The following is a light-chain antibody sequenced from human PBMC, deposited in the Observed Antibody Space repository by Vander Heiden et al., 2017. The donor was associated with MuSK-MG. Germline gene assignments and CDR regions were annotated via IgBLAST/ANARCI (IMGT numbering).Light chain of an antibody. CDR3: VLYMGSGISV. CDR2: STN. Sequence: HTVVTQEPSFSVSPGGTVTLTCGLSSGSVSTNYYPSWYQQTPGQAPRTLISSTNTRSSGVPDRFSGSILGNKAALTITGAQADDESDYYCVLYMGSGISVFGGGTKLTVL. CDR1: SGSVSTNYY. J-gene: IGLJ2*01. V-gene: IGLV8-61*01.